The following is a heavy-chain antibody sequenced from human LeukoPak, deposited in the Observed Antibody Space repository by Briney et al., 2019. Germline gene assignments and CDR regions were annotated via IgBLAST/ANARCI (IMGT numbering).Heavy chain of an antibody. V-gene: IGHV1-18*01. D-gene: IGHD3-16*02. CDR1: GYEYSRYG. J-gene: IGHJ3*02. Sequence: GASVKVSCKASGYEYSRYGIGWVRQAPGQGREWVGWISAYNGKKKYAEKLRDRLTMTTETSTSIAYMELRSLTSGDAAFYYCAKDSPRDDYVRGSYRYSRRGLDIWGQGTLVTASS. CDR3: AKDSPRDDYVRGSYRYSRRGLDI. CDR2: ISAYNGKK.